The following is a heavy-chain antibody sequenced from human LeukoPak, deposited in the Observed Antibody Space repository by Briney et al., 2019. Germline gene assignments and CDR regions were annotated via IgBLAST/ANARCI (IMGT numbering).Heavy chain of an antibody. Sequence: SETLSLTCTVSGGSISRYYWGWIRQPAGKGMEWIGRIYSSGSSDYNSSLKSRVTMSVDTSKNQFSLKLSNVTAADTAVYYCASGPYGSGSTNGFGPWGQGNLVTVSS. V-gene: IGHV4-4*07. CDR3: ASGPYGSGSTNGFGP. CDR1: GGSISRYY. J-gene: IGHJ5*02. D-gene: IGHD3-10*01. CDR2: IYSSGSS.